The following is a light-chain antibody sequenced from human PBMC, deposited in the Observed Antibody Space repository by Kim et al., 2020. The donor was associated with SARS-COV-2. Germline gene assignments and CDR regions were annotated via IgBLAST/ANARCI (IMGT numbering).Light chain of an antibody. CDR2: GAS. Sequence: LASGERATLSCRASQSVSSSYLAWYPQKPGQAPRLLICGASSRAAGIPDRFSGSGSGTDFTLTISTLEPEDFAVYFCQQYGSSPRTFGQGTKLEI. CDR1: QSVSSSY. J-gene: IGKJ2*01. V-gene: IGKV3-20*01. CDR3: QQYGSSPRT.